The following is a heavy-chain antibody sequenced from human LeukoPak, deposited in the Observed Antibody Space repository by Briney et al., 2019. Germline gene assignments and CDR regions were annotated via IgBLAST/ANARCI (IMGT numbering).Heavy chain of an antibody. CDR2: IYYSGST. V-gene: IGHV4-31*03. Sequence: SETLSLTCTVSGGSISSGGYYWSWIRQYPGKGLEWIGYIYYSGSTYYNPSLKSRVTISVDTSKNQFSLNLSSVTAADTAVYYCARDRPQRGLNWGQGTLVTVSS. J-gene: IGHJ4*02. D-gene: IGHD3-22*01. CDR3: ARDRPQRGLN. CDR1: GGSISSGGYY.